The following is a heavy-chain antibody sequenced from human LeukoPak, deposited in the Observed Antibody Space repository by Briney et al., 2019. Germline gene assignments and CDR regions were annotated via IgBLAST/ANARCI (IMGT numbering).Heavy chain of an antibody. CDR3: ARSPHILTGENFDY. J-gene: IGHJ4*02. CDR2: INPNSGGT. V-gene: IGHV1-2*02. CDR1: GYTFTVYY. D-gene: IGHD3-9*01. Sequence: GASVKVSCKASGYTFTVYYMHWVRQPPAQGLEWMGWINPNSGGTNYAQKFQGRVTMTRDTSISTAYMELSRLRSDDTAVYYCARSPHILTGENFDYWGQGTLVTVSS.